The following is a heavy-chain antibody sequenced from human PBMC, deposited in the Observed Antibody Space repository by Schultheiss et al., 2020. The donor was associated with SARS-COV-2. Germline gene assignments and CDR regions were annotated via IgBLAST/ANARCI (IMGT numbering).Heavy chain of an antibody. J-gene: IGHJ5*02. CDR2: INHSGST. D-gene: IGHD2-15*01. Sequence: SETLSLTCAVYGGSFSGYYWSWIRQPPGKGLEWIGEINHSGSTNYNPSLKSRVTISVDTSKNQFSLKLSSVTAADTAVYYCARHGRAAATNYLTWFDPWGQGTLVTVSS. CDR1: GGSFSGYY. V-gene: IGHV4-34*01. CDR3: ARHGRAAATNYLTWFDP.